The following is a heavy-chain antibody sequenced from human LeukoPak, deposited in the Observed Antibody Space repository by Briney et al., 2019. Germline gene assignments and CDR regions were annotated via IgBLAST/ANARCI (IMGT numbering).Heavy chain of an antibody. D-gene: IGHD6-13*01. CDR2: INPNSGGT. CDR1: GYTFTGYY. V-gene: IGHV1-2*02. CDR3: ARERYSSSWIFDY. Sequence: ASVKVSCKASGYTFTGYYMHWVRQAPGQGLEWMGWINPNSGGTNYAQKFQGRVTMTRDTSISTAYMELSRLRSDDTAVYYCARERYSSSWIFDYWGQGTLVTASS. J-gene: IGHJ4*02.